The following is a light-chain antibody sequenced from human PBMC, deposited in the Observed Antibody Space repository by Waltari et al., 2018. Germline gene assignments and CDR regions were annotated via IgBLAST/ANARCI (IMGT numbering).Light chain of an antibody. Sequence: VVLTQSPLSLPVTLGQPASIPCRSSQSLVCSDGSTYLNWFHQRPGQSPRRLIYKVSDRDSGVPDRFSGSGSGTEFTLTISRVEAEDVGVYYCMQGTHLGYTFGQGTMLEIK. V-gene: IGKV2-30*01. J-gene: IGKJ2*01. CDR3: MQGTHLGYT. CDR1: QSLVCSDGSTY. CDR2: KVS.